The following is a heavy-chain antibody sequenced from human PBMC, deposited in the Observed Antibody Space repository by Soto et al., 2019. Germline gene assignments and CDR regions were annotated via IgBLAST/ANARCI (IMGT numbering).Heavy chain of an antibody. Sequence: QVQLVQSGAEVKKTGASVKVSCKASGGTFSSYAISWVRQATGQGLEWMGGIIPIFGTANYAQKFQGRVTITADESTSTAYMELSSLRSEDTAVYYCARDCSSTSCRNPFDYWGQGTLVTVSS. CDR2: IIPIFGTA. V-gene: IGHV1-69*01. D-gene: IGHD2-2*01. CDR3: ARDCSSTSCRNPFDY. CDR1: GGTFSSYA. J-gene: IGHJ4*02.